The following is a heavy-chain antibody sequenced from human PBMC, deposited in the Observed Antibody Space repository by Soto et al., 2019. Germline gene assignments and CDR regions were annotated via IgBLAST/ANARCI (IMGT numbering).Heavy chain of an antibody. CDR2: IYSGGST. V-gene: IGHV3-66*01. J-gene: IGHJ3*02. D-gene: IGHD3-3*01. Sequence: GGSLRLSCAASGFTVSSNYMSWVRQAPGKGLEWVSVIYSGGSTYYADSVKGRFTISRDNSKNTLYLQMNSLRAEDTAVYYCARDQKILEGIDAFDIWGQGTMVTVSS. CDR3: ARDQKILEGIDAFDI. CDR1: GFTVSSNY.